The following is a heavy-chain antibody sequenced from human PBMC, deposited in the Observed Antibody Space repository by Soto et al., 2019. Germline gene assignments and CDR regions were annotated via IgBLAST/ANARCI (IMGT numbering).Heavy chain of an antibody. CDR1: GFTFSSSA. J-gene: IGHJ1*01. D-gene: IGHD3-3*01. Sequence: GGSRRLSGAASGFTFSSSAMSWVRKSPGKGLKGVSAISGSGGSTYYADSVKGRFTISRDNSKNTLYLKRKSLRAEDTAVYYCVNSEDFGVVIAEYFQHWGQGTLVTVSS. V-gene: IGHV3-23*01. CDR2: ISGSGGST. CDR3: VNSEDFGVVIAEYFQH.